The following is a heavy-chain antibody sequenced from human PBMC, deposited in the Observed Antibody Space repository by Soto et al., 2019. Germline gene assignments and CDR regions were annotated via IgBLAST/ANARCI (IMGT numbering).Heavy chain of an antibody. Sequence: GGSLRLSCAASGFTFSSYAMHGVRQAPGKGLEWVAVISYDGSNKYYADSVKGRFTISRDNSKNTLYLQMNSLRAEDTAVYYCARGSGSYYYYCYGMDVWGQGTTVTVSS. D-gene: IGHD1-26*01. CDR3: ARGSGSYYYYCYGMDV. CDR1: GFTFSSYA. J-gene: IGHJ6*02. V-gene: IGHV3-30-3*01. CDR2: ISYDGSNK.